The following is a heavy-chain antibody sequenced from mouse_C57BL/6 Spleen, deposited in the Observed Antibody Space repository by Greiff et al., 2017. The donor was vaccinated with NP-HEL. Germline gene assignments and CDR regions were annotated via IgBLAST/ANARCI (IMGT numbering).Heavy chain of an antibody. J-gene: IGHJ3*01. CDR2: IDPETGGT. Sequence: QVQLKQSGAELVRPGASVTLSCKASGYTFTDYEMHWVKQTPVHGLEWIGAIDPETGGTAYNQKFKGKAILTADKSSSTAYMELRSLTSEDSAVYYCTRDRYYTWFAYWGQGTLVTVSA. CDR3: TRDRYYTWFAY. D-gene: IGHD2-12*01. V-gene: IGHV1-15*01. CDR1: GYTFTDYE.